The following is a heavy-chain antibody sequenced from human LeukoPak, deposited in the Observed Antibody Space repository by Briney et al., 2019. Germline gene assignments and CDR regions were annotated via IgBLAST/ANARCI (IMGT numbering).Heavy chain of an antibody. Sequence: SQTLSLTCTVSGGSISSGGYYCSWIRQHPGKGLEWIGYIYYSGSTYYNPSLKSRVTISVDTSKNQFSLKLSSVTAADTAVYYCARDSGMIVHYWGQGTLVTVSS. V-gene: IGHV4-31*03. J-gene: IGHJ4*02. CDR1: GGSISSGGYY. CDR3: ARDSGMIVHY. D-gene: IGHD3-22*01. CDR2: IYYSGST.